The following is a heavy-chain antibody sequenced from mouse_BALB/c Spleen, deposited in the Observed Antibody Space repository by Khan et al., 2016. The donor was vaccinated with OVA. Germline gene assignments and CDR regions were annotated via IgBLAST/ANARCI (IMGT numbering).Heavy chain of an antibody. CDR1: GYTFTSYW. CDR2: TNPTNGRT. CDR3: ARIKKIVATYFDY. D-gene: IGHD1-1*01. J-gene: IGHJ2*01. Sequence: QVQLKQSGAELVKAGASVKMYCKATGYTFTSYWMHWVKQRLGQGLEWFAETNPTNGRTYYNEKFKSKATLTVDKSSSTAYMLLSGPTFEDSAVDYYARIKKIVATYFDYWGQGTTLTVSS. V-gene: IGHV1S81*02.